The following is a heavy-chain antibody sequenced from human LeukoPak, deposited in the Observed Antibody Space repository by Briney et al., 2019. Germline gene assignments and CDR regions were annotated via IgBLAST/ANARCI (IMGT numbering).Heavy chain of an antibody. Sequence: PSETLSLTCTVSGGSISGSSYYWDWIRQPPGKGLEWIGSNYYTGSTYYNPSLKSRVTVSVDTSKNQFSLKLSSVTAADTAVYYCARGSLWLWPYYYYMDVRGKGTTVTVSS. V-gene: IGHV4-39*01. J-gene: IGHJ6*03. CDR2: NYYTGST. CDR1: GGSISGSSYY. CDR3: ARGSLWLWPYYYYMDV. D-gene: IGHD3-10*01.